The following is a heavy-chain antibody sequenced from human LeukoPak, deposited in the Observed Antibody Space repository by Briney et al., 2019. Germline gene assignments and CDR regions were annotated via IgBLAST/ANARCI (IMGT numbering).Heavy chain of an antibody. CDR1: GFTFSSFA. CDR3: ARGGYYYGSGSYYIYGMDV. CDR2: ISYDGSNK. Sequence: GGSLRLSCAASGFTFSSFAMHGARQAPGKGLGGVEVISYDGSNKYYADSVKGRFPIPRDNSKNTLYLQMNSLRAEDTAVYYCARGGYYYGSGSYYIYGMDVWGKGTTVTVSS. D-gene: IGHD3-10*01. V-gene: IGHV3-30*04. J-gene: IGHJ6*04.